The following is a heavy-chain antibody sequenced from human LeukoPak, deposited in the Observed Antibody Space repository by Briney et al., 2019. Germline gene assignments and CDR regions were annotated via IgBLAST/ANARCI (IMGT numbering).Heavy chain of an antibody. J-gene: IGHJ4*02. Sequence: SETLSLTCTVSGYSISSGYYWGWIRQPPGKGLEWIGEINHSGSTNYNPSLKSRVTISIDTSENQFSLKLSSVTAADTAVYYCARSSSGPDYWGQGTLVTVSS. CDR3: ARSSSGPDY. CDR1: GYSISSGYY. V-gene: IGHV4-38-2*02. CDR2: INHSGST. D-gene: IGHD3-22*01.